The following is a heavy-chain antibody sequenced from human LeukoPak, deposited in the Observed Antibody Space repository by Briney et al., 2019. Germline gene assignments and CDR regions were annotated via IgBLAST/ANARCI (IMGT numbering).Heavy chain of an antibody. CDR2: ISGSGGST. V-gene: IGHV3-23*01. CDR3: AKDGPYDYVWGSYRPFTFDI. J-gene: IGHJ3*02. Sequence: GGSLRLSCAASGFTFSSYAMSWVRQAPGKGLEWVSAISGSGGSTYYADSVKGRFTISRDNSKNTLYLQMNSLRAEDTAVYYCAKDGPYDYVWGSYRPFTFDIWGQGTMVTASS. CDR1: GFTFSSYA. D-gene: IGHD3-16*02.